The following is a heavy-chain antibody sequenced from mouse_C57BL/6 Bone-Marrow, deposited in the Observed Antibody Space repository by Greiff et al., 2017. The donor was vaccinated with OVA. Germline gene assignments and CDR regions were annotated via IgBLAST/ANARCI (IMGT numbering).Heavy chain of an antibody. D-gene: IGHD2-14*01. J-gene: IGHJ4*01. CDR2: IYPGSGST. V-gene: IGHV1-55*01. Sequence: QVQLQQPGAELVKPGASVTMSCKASGYTFTSYWITWVKQRPGQGLEWIGDIYPGSGSTNYNEKFKSKATLTVDTSSSTAYMQLSSLTSEDSAVYYCARRNDGPHYYAMDYWGQGTSVTVSS. CDR3: ARRNDGPHYYAMDY. CDR1: GYTFTSYW.